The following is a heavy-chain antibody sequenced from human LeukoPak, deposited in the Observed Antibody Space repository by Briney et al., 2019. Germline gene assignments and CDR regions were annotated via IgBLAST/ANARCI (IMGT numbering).Heavy chain of an antibody. CDR2: ISAYNGNT. D-gene: IGHD4-17*01. V-gene: IGHV1-18*01. CDR1: GYTFTSYG. J-gene: IGHJ4*02. Sequence: GASVKVSCKASGYTFTSYGISWVRQAPGQGLEWMGWISAYNGNTNYAQKLQGRVTMTTDTSTSTAYMELRSLRSDDTAVYYCARGSWKTTVTTPEDYWGQGTLVTVSS. CDR3: ARGSWKTTVTTPEDY.